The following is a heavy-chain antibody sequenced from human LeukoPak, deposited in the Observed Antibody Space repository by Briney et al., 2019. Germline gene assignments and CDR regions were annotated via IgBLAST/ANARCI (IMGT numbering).Heavy chain of an antibody. CDR1: GGSISSSSYY. J-gene: IGHJ5*02. V-gene: IGHV4-39*01. D-gene: IGHD3-10*01. Sequence: SETLSLTCTVSGGSISSSSYYWGWIRQPPGKGLEWIGSIYYSGSTYYNPSLKSRVTISVDTSKNQFSLKLSSVTAADTAVYYCARVSDYYGSGSYTGRYGTYTRTTGNWFDPWGQGTLVTVSS. CDR3: ARVSDYYGSGSYTGRYGTYTRTTGNWFDP. CDR2: IYYSGST.